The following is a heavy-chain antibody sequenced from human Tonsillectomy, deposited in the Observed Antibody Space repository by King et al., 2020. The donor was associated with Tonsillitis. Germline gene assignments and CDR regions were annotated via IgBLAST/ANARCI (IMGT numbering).Heavy chain of an antibody. CDR1: GFTFSTYA. Sequence: VQLVGAGGGLVQRGGSLRLSCVASGFTFSTYAMSWVRQAPGKGLEWGSGIGGGGGSTYYADSGKGRFTISRDNSKNTLYLEMNSLRAEDTAVYYCAKVLISAGDFDYWGQGTLVTVSS. CDR3: AKVLISAGDFDY. CDR2: IGGGGGST. V-gene: IGHV3-23*04. D-gene: IGHD3-16*01. J-gene: IGHJ4*02.